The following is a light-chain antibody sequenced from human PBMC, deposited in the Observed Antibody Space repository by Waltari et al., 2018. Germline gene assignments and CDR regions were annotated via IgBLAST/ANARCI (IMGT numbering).Light chain of an antibody. CDR2: AAS. CDR1: QSISIY. V-gene: IGKV1-39*01. CDR3: QQRYSTPPWT. Sequence: DIQVTQSPSSLSASVGDRVTIPCRATQSISIYLNWYQQKPGKAPKLLISAASSLQGGVPSRFSGSGSGTDFTLTISSLQPEDFASYYCQQRYSTPPWTFGQGTKVEIK. J-gene: IGKJ1*01.